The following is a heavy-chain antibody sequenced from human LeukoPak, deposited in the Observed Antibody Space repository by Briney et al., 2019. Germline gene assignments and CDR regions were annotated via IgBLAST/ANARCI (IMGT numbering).Heavy chain of an antibody. V-gene: IGHV4-34*01. CDR3: ARISYRGSGSYTY. Sequence: SETLSLTCAVYGGSFSGYYWSRIRQPPGKGLEWIGEINHSGSTNYNPSLKSRVTMSIDTSKNQFSLKLSSVTAADTAVYYCARISYRGSGSYTYWGQGTLVTVSS. D-gene: IGHD3-10*01. CDR2: INHSGST. CDR1: GGSFSGYY. J-gene: IGHJ4*02.